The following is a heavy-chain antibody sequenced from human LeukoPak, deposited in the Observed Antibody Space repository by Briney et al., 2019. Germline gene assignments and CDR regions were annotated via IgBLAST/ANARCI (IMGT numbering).Heavy chain of an antibody. D-gene: IGHD3-22*01. J-gene: IGHJ4*02. CDR1: GGSVSSGSYY. V-gene: IGHV4-61*01. CDR2: IYYSGST. Sequence: SETLSLTCTVSGGSVSSGSYYWSWIRQPPGKGLEWIGYIYYSGSTKYNPSLKSRVTISIDTSKNQFSLKLSSVTAADTAVYYCARDTTNVYYYDTSGYDHWGQGTLVTVSS. CDR3: ARDTTNVYYYDTSGYDH.